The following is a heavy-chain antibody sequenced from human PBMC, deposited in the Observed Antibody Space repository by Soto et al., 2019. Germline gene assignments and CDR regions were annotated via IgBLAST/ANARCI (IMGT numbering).Heavy chain of an antibody. Sequence: PGGSLRLSCAASGFICSNYGMHWVRQAPGKGLEWVTIISYDGSVKYYADSVKGRFTISRDNSKNTLYLQMNSLRAGDTAVYYCAKDGTGGPPYYFDYWGQGTLVTASS. CDR3: AKDGTGGPPYYFDY. CDR2: ISYDGSVK. V-gene: IGHV3-30*18. CDR1: GFICSNYG. J-gene: IGHJ4*02. D-gene: IGHD2-8*02.